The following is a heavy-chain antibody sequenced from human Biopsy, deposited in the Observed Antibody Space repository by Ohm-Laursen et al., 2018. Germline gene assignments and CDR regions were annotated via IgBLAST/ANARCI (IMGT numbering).Heavy chain of an antibody. V-gene: IGHV4-59*08. Sequence: GTLSLTCAVSGGSISSFYWTWIRQPPGKGLEWIGDISDSGSTNYKPSLKSRVIISVDTSKNQFFLNLSSVTAADTAVYYCARRGSGGRSFDHWGQGTLVTVSS. CDR3: ARRGSGGRSFDH. CDR2: ISDSGST. D-gene: IGHD2-15*01. CDR1: GGSISSFY. J-gene: IGHJ4*02.